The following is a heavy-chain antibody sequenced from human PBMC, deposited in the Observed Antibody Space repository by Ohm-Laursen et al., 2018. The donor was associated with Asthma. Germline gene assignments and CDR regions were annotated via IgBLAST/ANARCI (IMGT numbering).Heavy chain of an antibody. CDR3: ARVAGDAFDI. J-gene: IGHJ3*02. CDR1: GGSISSYY. Sequence: SDTLSLTCAVSGGSISSYYWSWIRQPPGKGLEWIGYIYYSGSTNYNPSLKSRVTISVDTSKNQFSLKLSSVTAADTAVYYCARVAGDAFDIWGQGTMVTVSS. V-gene: IGHV4-59*07. CDR2: IYYSGST.